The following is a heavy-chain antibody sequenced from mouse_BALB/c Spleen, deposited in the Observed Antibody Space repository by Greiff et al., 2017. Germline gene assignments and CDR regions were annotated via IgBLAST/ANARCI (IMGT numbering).Heavy chain of an antibody. CDR3: ARNERDGNFAY. CDR2: INSNGGST. CDR1: GFTFSSYY. D-gene: IGHD2-1*01. Sequence: EVHLVESGGGLVKLGGSLKLSCAASGFTFSSYYMSWVRQTPEKRLELVAAINSNGGSTYYPDTVKGRFTISRDNAKNTLYLQMSSLKSEDTALYYCARNERDGNFAYWGQGTLVTVSA. J-gene: IGHJ3*01. V-gene: IGHV5-6-2*01.